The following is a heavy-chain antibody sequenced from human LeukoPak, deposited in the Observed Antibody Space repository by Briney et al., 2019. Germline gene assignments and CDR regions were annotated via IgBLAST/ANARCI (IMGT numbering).Heavy chain of an antibody. Sequence: GGSLRLSCAASGFIFSDHYMDWVRQAPGKGLEWVGRSRNKANSHTTEYAASVKGRSTVSRDNSKNSLYLQMNSLKTEDTAVYYCVRGRNGFDYWGPGTLVTVSS. CDR2: SRNKANSHTT. J-gene: IGHJ4*02. CDR1: GFIFSDHY. D-gene: IGHD2-8*01. CDR3: VRGRNGFDY. V-gene: IGHV3-72*01.